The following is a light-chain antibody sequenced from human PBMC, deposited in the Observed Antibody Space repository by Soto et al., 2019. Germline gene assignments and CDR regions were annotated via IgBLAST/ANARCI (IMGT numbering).Light chain of an antibody. V-gene: IGLV1-47*01. CDR3: AAWDDSLSGRGV. Sequence: QSVLTQPPSASGTPGQRVTIFCSGSSSNIGSNYVYWYQQLPGTAPKLLIYRNNQRPSGVPDRFSGSKSGTSASLAISGLRSEDEADYYCAAWDDSLSGRGVFGTGTKVTVL. CDR1: SSNIGSNY. J-gene: IGLJ1*01. CDR2: RNN.